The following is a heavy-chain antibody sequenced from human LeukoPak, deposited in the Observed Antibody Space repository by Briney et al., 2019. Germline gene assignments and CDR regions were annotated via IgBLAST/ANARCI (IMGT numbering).Heavy chain of an antibody. V-gene: IGHV1-58*02. CDR3: AADLPYSNYGPLDY. Sequence: GASVKVSCKTSGFSFATSAMQWVRQARGQRLEWIGWIVVGSGNTNYAQKFQERVTITRDTSTNTAYLELSSLRSEDTAVYFCAADLPYSNYGPLDYWGQGTLVTVSS. CDR1: GFSFATSA. D-gene: IGHD4-11*01. J-gene: IGHJ4*02. CDR2: IVVGSGNT.